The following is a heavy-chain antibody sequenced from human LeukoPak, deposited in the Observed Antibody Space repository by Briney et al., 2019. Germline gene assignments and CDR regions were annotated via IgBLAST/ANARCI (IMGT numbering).Heavy chain of an antibody. CDR3: TREVEGYSYASGRFLHFDP. CDR2: IYYSGST. Sequence: SETLSLTCTVSGGSISSSSYYWGWIRQPPGKGLEWIGSIYYSGSTYNNRSLKRRLTISIDTSKNQFSPRLSSVTAADTAVYYCTREVEGYSYASGRFLHFDPWGQGTLVTVSS. D-gene: IGHD3-10*01. J-gene: IGHJ5*02. V-gene: IGHV4-39*07. CDR1: GGSISSSSYY.